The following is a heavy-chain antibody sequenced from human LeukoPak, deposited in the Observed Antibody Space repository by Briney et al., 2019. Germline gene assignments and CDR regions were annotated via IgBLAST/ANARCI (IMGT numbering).Heavy chain of an antibody. D-gene: IGHD2-2*01. J-gene: IGHJ4*02. CDR2: IIPIFGTA. Sequence: SVRVSCKASGGTFISYAISWVRQAPGQGLEWMGGIIPIFGTANYAQKFQGRVTTTTDESTSTAYMELSSLRSEDTAVYYCARGYCSSTSCSYFDYWGQGTLVTVSP. V-gene: IGHV1-69*05. CDR1: GGTFISYA. CDR3: ARGYCSSTSCSYFDY.